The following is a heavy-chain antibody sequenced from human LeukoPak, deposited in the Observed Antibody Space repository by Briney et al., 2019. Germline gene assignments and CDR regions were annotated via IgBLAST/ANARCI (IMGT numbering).Heavy chain of an antibody. V-gene: IGHV3-30*03. CDR3: ARDISGSFSIDY. CDR2: ISYDGGNK. D-gene: IGHD1-26*01. CDR1: GFTFSSYA. Sequence: PGGSLRLSCAASGFTFSSYAMSWVRQAPGKGLEWVAVISYDGGNKYYADSVKGRFTVSRDNFKNMLYLQMNSLRADDTAVYYCARDISGSFSIDYWGQGTLVTVSS. J-gene: IGHJ4*02.